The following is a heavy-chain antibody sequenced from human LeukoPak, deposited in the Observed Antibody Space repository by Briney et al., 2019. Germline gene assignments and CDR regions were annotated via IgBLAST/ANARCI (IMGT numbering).Heavy chain of an antibody. CDR2: INPNSGGT. CDR3: AGNYYDSSGYLS. J-gene: IGHJ5*02. D-gene: IGHD3-22*01. CDR1: GYTFTGYY. Sequence: ASVKVSCKASGYTFTGYYMHWVRQAPGQGLEWMGWINPNSGGTNYAQKFQGRVTMTRDTSISTAYMELSRLRSDDTAVYYCAGNYYDSSGYLSWGQGTLVTVSS. V-gene: IGHV1-2*02.